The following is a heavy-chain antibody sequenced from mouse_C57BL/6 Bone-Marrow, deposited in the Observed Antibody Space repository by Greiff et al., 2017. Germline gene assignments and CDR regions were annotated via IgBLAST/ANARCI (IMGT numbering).Heavy chain of an antibody. CDR3: ARFRLRDDFPFAY. D-gene: IGHD2-4*01. J-gene: IGHJ3*01. V-gene: IGHV1-54*01. Sequence: QVQLQQSGAELVRPGTSVKVSCKASGYAFTNYLIEWVKQRPGQGLEWIGVINPGSGGTNYNEKFKGKATLTADKSSSTAYMQLSSLTSEDSAVYFCARFRLRDDFPFAYWGQGTLVTVSA. CDR1: GYAFTNYL. CDR2: INPGSGGT.